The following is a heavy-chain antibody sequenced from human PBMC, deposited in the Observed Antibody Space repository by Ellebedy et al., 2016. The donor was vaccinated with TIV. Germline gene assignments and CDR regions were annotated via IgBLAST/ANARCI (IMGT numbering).Heavy chain of an antibody. V-gene: IGHV3-23*01. CDR2: ISASGDRT. Sequence: GGSLRLSXAASGFTFSTYGMSWVRQAPGKGLEWVSAISASGDRTYYADSVEGRFTISRDNSKKTLYLQINSLRAEDTAVYYCTKDFPYYSGSGSAPGDFWGQGTLVTVSS. CDR1: GFTFSTYG. J-gene: IGHJ4*02. CDR3: TKDFPYYSGSGSAPGDF. D-gene: IGHD3-10*01.